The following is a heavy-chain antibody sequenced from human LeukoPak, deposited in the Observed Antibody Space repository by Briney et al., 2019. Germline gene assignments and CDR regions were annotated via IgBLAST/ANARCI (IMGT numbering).Heavy chain of an antibody. V-gene: IGHV3-30*04. CDR1: GSTFSSYA. D-gene: IGHD4-17*01. J-gene: IGHJ4*02. CDR3: ARDRYGDYGDFDY. Sequence: GGSLRLSCAASGSTFSSYAMHWVRQAPGKGLEWVAVISYDGSNKYYADSVKGRFTISRDNSKNTLYLQMNSLRAEDTAVYYCARDRYGDYGDFDYWGQGNLVTVSS. CDR2: ISYDGSNK.